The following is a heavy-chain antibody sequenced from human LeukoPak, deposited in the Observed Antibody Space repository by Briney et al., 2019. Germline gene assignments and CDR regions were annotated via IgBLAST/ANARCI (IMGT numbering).Heavy chain of an antibody. D-gene: IGHD3-9*01. J-gene: IGHJ3*02. V-gene: IGHV3-23*01. CDR3: AKSPDILTGYYMDDAFDI. Sequence: GGSLRLSCAASGFTFSSYAMSWVRQAPGKGLEWVSAISGSGGSTYYADSVKGRFTISRDNSKNTLYLQMNSLRAEDTAVYYCAKSPDILTGYYMDDAFDIWGQGAMVTVSS. CDR1: GFTFSSYA. CDR2: ISGSGGST.